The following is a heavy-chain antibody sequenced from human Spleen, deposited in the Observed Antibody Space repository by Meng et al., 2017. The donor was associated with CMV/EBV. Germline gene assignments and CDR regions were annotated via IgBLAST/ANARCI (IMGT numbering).Heavy chain of an antibody. V-gene: IGHV4-31*03. CDR1: GGSISSGDYY. Sequence: SETLSLTCTVSGGSISSGDYYWSWIRQPPGKGLEWIGYIYYSGSTYYNPSLKSRVTISVDTSKNQFSLKLSSVTAADTAVYYCAARAIAGAYYGMDVWGQGTTVTVSS. CDR3: AARAIAGAYYGMDV. CDR2: IYYSGST. D-gene: IGHD1-26*01. J-gene: IGHJ6*02.